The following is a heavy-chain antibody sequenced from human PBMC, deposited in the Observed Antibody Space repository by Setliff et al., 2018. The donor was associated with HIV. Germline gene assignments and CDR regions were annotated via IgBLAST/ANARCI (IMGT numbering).Heavy chain of an antibody. CDR2: IHKVGSEK. V-gene: IGHV3-7*01. J-gene: IGHJ4*02. CDR1: GFTFTNYW. D-gene: IGHD1-1*01. CDR3: AGSRGYFVQAD. Sequence: LRLSCAASGFTFTNYWMSWVRQAPGKGLEWVANIHKVGSEKYYVDSVKGRFTISRDNINNLLYLQMNSLRAEDTAVYYCAGSRGYFVQADWGQGTLVTVSS.